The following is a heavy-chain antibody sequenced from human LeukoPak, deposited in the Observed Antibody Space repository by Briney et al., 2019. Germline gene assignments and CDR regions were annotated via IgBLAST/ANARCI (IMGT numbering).Heavy chain of an antibody. CDR3: ARGRFSGPDDY. CDR2: IYSGGAT. CDR1: EFSVSSNY. J-gene: IGHJ4*02. D-gene: IGHD6-19*01. V-gene: IGHV3-53*01. Sequence: PGGSLRLSSAVSEFSVSSNYMNWVRQAPGKGLGWVSVIYSGGATYYADSVRGRFTISRDNSKNMVSLQMTSLGAEDTAVYYCARGRFSGPDDYWGQGTLVTVSS.